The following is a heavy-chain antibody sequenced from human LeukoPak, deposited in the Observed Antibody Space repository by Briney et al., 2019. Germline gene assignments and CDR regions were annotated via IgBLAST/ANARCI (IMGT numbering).Heavy chain of an antibody. V-gene: IGHV3-20*04. CDR2: INWNGGST. CDR3: ARSARGAAAGDFDY. J-gene: IGHJ4*02. D-gene: IGHD6-13*01. Sequence: GGSLRLSCATSGFTFDDYGMSWVRQAPGKELEWVSGINWNGGSTGYADSVKGRFTISRDNAKNSLYLQMNSLRAEDTALYYCARSARGAAAGDFDYWGQGTLVTVSS. CDR1: GFTFDDYG.